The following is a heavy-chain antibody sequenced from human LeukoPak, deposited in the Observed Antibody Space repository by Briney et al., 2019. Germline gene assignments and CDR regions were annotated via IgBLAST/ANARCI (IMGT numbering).Heavy chain of an antibody. CDR1: GFTFSSYG. D-gene: IGHD3-3*01. CDR2: IWYDGSNK. Sequence: GGSLRLSCAASGFTFSSYGMHWVRQAPGKGLEWVAVIWYDGSNKYYADSVKGRFTIYRDNSKNTLYLQMNSLRAEDTAVYYCAKDEGPYDFWSGYYNPAEYFQHWGQGTLVSVSS. V-gene: IGHV3-33*06. J-gene: IGHJ1*01. CDR3: AKDEGPYDFWSGYYNPAEYFQH.